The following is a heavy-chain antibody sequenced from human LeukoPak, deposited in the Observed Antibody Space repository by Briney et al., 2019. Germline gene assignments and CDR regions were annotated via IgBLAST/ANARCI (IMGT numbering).Heavy chain of an antibody. V-gene: IGHV3-30*02. CDR2: IRYDGSNK. J-gene: IGHJ4*02. CDR1: GFTFSSYG. Sequence: GGSLRLSCAASGFTFSSYGMHWVRQAPGKGLEWVAFIRYDGSNKYYADSVKGRFTISRDNSKNTLYLQMNSLRAEDTAVYYCAKETGYYDSSGYYYPSELDYWGQGTLVTVSS. CDR3: AKETGYYDSSGYYYPSELDY. D-gene: IGHD3-22*01.